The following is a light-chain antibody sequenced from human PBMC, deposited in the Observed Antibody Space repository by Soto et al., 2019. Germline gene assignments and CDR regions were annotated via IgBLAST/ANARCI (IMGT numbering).Light chain of an antibody. CDR2: DAS. Sequence: EIVLTQSPATLSLSPGERATLSCRASQSVSNYLAWYQQKPGQAPRLLIYDASNRATGIPARFSGSGSGTHFTLTIRSLEPEDFAVYYCQQRSNWPPTWTFGQGTKVEIK. V-gene: IGKV3-11*01. CDR3: QQRSNWPPTWT. CDR1: QSVSNY. J-gene: IGKJ1*01.